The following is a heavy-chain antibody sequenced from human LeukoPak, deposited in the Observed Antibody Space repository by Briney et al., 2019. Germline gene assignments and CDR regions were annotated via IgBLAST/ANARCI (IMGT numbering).Heavy chain of an antibody. CDR1: GGSISGYF. CDR3: ARHNPPPTGFCSGTSCFMSGSQYFYMDV. CDR2: IYSTGTT. J-gene: IGHJ6*03. V-gene: IGHV4-4*09. Sequence: SETLSLTCTVSGGSISGYFWSWIRQPPGKGPEGIGYIYSTGTTNYSPSLSSRVTISVDTSKTHLSLNLRFVTATDTAVYHCARHNPPPTGFCSGTSCFMSGSQYFYMDVWGKGTSVTVS. D-gene: IGHD2-2*01.